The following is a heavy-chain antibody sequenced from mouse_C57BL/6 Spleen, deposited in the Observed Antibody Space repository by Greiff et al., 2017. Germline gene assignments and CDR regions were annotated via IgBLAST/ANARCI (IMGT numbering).Heavy chain of an antibody. Sequence: QVQLQQPGTELVKPGASVKLSCKASGYTFTSYWMHWVKQRPGQGLEWIGNINPSNGGTNYNEKFKSKATLTVDKSSSTAYMQRSSLTSEASAVYWCASSCGSSLWYFDVWGTGTTVTVSS. CDR2: INPSNGGT. D-gene: IGHD1-1*01. J-gene: IGHJ1*03. CDR3: ASSCGSSLWYFDV. V-gene: IGHV1-53*01. CDR1: GYTFTSYW.